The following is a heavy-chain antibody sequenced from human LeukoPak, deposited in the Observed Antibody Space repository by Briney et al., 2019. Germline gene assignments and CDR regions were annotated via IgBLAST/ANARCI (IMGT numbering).Heavy chain of an antibody. V-gene: IGHV3-48*04. J-gene: IGHJ4*02. CDR3: ARGRDSSSWLPLDY. CDR1: GFTFSSYS. CDR2: IGSSGGTI. Sequence: GGSLRLSCAASGFTFSSYSMNWVRQAPGKGLEWVSYIGSSGGTIFYADSLKGRFTISRDNAKNSLYLQMNSLRAEDTAVYYCARGRDSSSWLPLDYWGQGTLVTVSS. D-gene: IGHD6-13*01.